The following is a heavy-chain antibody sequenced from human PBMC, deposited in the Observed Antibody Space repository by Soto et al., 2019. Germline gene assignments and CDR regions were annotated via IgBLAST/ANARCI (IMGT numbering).Heavy chain of an antibody. V-gene: IGHV4-34*01. CDR3: ATLYSSSWWDYYYGMDV. Sequence: SETLSLTCAVYGGSFSGYYWSWIRQPPGKGLEWIGEINHSGSTNYNPSLKSRVTISVDTSKNQFSLKLSSVTAADTAVYYCATLYSSSWWDYYYGMDVWGQGPTVT. CDR2: INHSGST. J-gene: IGHJ6*02. D-gene: IGHD6-13*01. CDR1: GGSFSGYY.